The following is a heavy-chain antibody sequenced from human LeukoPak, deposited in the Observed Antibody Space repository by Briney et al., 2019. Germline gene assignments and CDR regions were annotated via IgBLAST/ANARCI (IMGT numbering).Heavy chain of an antibody. CDR3: AKAWSVVVAFSTFDY. CDR2: ISYDGSNK. V-gene: IGHV3-30*18. D-gene: IGHD2-15*01. CDR1: GFTFSSYG. Sequence: GRSLRLSCAASGFTFSSYGMHWVCQAPGKGLEWVAVISYDGSNKYYADSVKGRFTISRDNSKNTLYLQMNSLRAEDTAVYYCAKAWSVVVAFSTFDYWGQGTLVTVSS. J-gene: IGHJ4*02.